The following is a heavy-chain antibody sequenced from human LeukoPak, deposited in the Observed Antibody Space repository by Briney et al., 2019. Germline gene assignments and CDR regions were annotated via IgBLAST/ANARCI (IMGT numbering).Heavy chain of an antibody. CDR2: TNPSGGST. CDR1: GYTFTSYY. Sequence: GASVKVSCKASGYTFTSYYMHWVRQAPGQGLEWMGITNPSGGSTSYAQKFQGRVTITADKSTSTTYMELSSLRSEDTAVYYCARDHCSGGSCHGGHWGQGTLVTVSS. J-gene: IGHJ4*02. V-gene: IGHV1-46*01. D-gene: IGHD2-15*01. CDR3: ARDHCSGGSCHGGH.